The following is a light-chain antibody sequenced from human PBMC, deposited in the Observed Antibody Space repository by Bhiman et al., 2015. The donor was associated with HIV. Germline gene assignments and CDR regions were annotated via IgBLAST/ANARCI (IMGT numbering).Light chain of an antibody. CDR1: KLGEKF. CDR3: QTWDYSSVV. Sequence: SYELAQPPSVSLSPGQTATITCSGDKLGEKFASWYQQKPGQSPVLVIYQDSKRPSGIPERFSGSNSGSSATLTISGTQAMDEADYYCQTWDYSSVVFGGGTKLTVL. CDR2: QDS. V-gene: IGLV3-1*01. J-gene: IGLJ3*02.